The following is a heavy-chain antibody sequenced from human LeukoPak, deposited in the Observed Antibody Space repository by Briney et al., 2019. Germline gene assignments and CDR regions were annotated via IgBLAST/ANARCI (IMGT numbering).Heavy chain of an antibody. CDR3: ARSEMATTTVDY. CDR2: ISYDGKEK. V-gene: IGHV3-30*01. J-gene: IGHJ4*02. D-gene: IGHD5-24*01. CDR1: EFPFSSYA. Sequence: PGGSLRLSCAASEFPFSSYALHWVCQALGKGLEWVALISYDGKEKYYADSVKGRFTISRDNSKNTLYLQMNSLRVEDTAVYYCARSEMATTTVDYLGRGTLVIVSS.